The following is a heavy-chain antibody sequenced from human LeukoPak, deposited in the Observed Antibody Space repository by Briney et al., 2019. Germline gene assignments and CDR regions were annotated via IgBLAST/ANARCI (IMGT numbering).Heavy chain of an antibody. D-gene: IGHD5-24*01. Sequence: PGGSLRLSCAASGFTFSSYSMNWVRQAPGKGLEWVLSISSSSSYIYYADSVKGRFTISRDNAKNSLYLQVNSLRAEDTAVYYCARDGEMATNPYYFDYWGQGTLVTVS. J-gene: IGHJ4*02. CDR2: ISSSSSYI. CDR1: GFTFSSYS. V-gene: IGHV3-21*01. CDR3: ARDGEMATNPYYFDY.